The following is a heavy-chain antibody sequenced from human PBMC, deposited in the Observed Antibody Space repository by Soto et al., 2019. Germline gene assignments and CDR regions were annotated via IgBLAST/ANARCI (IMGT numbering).Heavy chain of an antibody. CDR2: ISWNGAAT. V-gene: IGHV3-9*02. D-gene: IGHD3-10*01. CDR3: ANLPLYGSGFDC. CDR1: GFTSDDYA. J-gene: IGHJ4*02. Sequence: EVQLVESGGGLVQPGGSLRLSCAASGFTSDDYAIHWVRQAPGKGLEWVSGISWNGAATGYMNSVKGRFSISRDNTKNTLYLQMNSLRSEDTAVYYCANLPLYGSGFDCWGQGTLVTVSS.